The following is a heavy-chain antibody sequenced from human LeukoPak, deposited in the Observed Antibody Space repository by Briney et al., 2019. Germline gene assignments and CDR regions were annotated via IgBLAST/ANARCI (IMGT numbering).Heavy chain of an antibody. CDR1: GDSISSSSYY. D-gene: IGHD6-19*01. CDR3: ARGEYSGGPFDP. CDR2: MYHTGSI. Sequence: KPSETLSLTCTVSGDSISSSSYYWGWIRQPPGKGLEWIGSMYHTGSIYYNPSLKSRVTISVDTSKNQFSLKLSSVTAADTAIYYCARGEYSGGPFDPWGQGTLVTVSS. J-gene: IGHJ5*02. V-gene: IGHV4-39*01.